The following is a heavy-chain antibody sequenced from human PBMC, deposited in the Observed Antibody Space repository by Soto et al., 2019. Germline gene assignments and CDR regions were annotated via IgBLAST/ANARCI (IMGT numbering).Heavy chain of an antibody. D-gene: IGHD2-2*01. V-gene: IGHV3-7*01. CDR2: IKQDGSEK. J-gene: IGHJ4*02. CDR3: ARGDIVLVPSALDY. CDR1: GFTFSSYW. Sequence: GGSLRLSCAASGFTFSSYWMSWVRQAPGKGLEWVANIKQDGSEKYYVDSVKGRFTISRDNAKNSLYLQMNSLRAEDTAVYYGARGDIVLVPSALDYWGQGTLVTVSS.